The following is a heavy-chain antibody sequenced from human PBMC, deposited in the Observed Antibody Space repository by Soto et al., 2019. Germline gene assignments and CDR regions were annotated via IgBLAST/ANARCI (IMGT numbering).Heavy chain of an antibody. CDR1: GFTFSSYA. V-gene: IGHV3-30-3*01. J-gene: IGHJ4*02. D-gene: IGHD6-19*01. CDR2: ISYDGSNK. Sequence: GGSLRLSCAASGFTFSSYAMHWVRQAPGKGLEWVAVISYDGSNKYYADSVKGRFTISRDNSKNTLYLQMNSLRAEDTAVYYCARKSKKWLVLFEYWGQGTLVTVSS. CDR3: ARKSKKWLVLFEY.